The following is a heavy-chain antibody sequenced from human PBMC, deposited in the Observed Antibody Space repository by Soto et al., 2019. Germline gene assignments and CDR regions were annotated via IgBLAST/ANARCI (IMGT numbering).Heavy chain of an antibody. J-gene: IGHJ4*02. Sequence: VQLVQSGAEVKKPGASVKVSCKASGYTFSRFSISWVRQAPGQGLEWMGWISGNTGKTHYAQKFQDRVTMTADTSTNTAHMELRSLRPDDTAVYYCARETGVVVIVKGEFEFWGQGTLVTVSS. V-gene: IGHV1-18*04. D-gene: IGHD2-15*01. CDR1: GYTFSRFS. CDR3: ARETGVVVIVKGEFEF. CDR2: ISGNTGKT.